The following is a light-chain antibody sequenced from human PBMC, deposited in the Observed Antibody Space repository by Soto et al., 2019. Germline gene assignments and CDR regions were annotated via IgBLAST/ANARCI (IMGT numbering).Light chain of an antibody. J-gene: IGKJ1*01. CDR1: QSVSSSY. Sequence: EIVLTQSPGTLSLSPGERATLSCRASQSVSSSYLAWYQQTPGQAPRLLIYGASSRATGIPERFSGSGSATDFTLTISRLEPEDFAVYYCQQYGSSRTFGQGTKVEIK. V-gene: IGKV3-20*01. CDR3: QQYGSSRT. CDR2: GAS.